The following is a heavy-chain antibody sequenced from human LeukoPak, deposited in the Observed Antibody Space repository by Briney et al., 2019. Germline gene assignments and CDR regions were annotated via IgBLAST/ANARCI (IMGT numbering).Heavy chain of an antibody. CDR3: AKSLGVGGYTRYKGFDQ. Sequence: GGSLRLSCAASGFTFNSFAMNWVRQAPGKGLERVSSISGSDGTSHYADFVKGRFTIFRDNSKNTLYLQMNSLRAEDTAAYYCAKSLGVGGYTRYKGFDQWGQGTLVVVSS. CDR1: GFTFNSFA. D-gene: IGHD3-16*02. J-gene: IGHJ4*02. CDR2: ISGSDGTS. V-gene: IGHV3-23*01.